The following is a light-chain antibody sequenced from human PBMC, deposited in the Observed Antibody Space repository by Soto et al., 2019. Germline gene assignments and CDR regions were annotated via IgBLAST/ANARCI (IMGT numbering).Light chain of an antibody. CDR3: QQYGRSPFT. J-gene: IGKJ3*01. CDR1: QSVSSNY. CDR2: GAS. Sequence: EIVMTQSPGTLSLSPGETATLSCRASQSVSSNYVAWFHQKPGQAPRLLIYGASSRATGVPDRFSASGSGTDFTLTISRLEPEDFAVYYCQQYGRSPFTFGPGTKGIS. V-gene: IGKV3-20*01.